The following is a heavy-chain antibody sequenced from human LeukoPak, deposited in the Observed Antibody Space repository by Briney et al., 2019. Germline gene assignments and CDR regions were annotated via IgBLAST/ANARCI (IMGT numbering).Heavy chain of an antibody. CDR3: ARDTMVRGVNHDAFDI. D-gene: IGHD3-10*01. CDR1: GGSVSGGSYY. J-gene: IGHJ3*02. CDR2: IYYSGST. V-gene: IGHV4-61*01. Sequence: SETLSLTCTVSGGSVSGGSYYWSWIRQPPGKGLEWIGYIYYSGSTNYNPSLKSRVTISVDTSKNQFSLKLSSVTAADTAVYYCARDTMVRGVNHDAFDIWGQGTMVTVSS.